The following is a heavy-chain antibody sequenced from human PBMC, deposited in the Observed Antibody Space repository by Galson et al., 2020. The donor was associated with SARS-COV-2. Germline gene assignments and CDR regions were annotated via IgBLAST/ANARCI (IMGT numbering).Heavy chain of an antibody. J-gene: IGHJ5*02. V-gene: IGHV3-23*03. CDR2: IYTAGNT. CDR1: GFTFSNYA. CDR3: ARNLIIPVENLFDP. Sequence: GGSLRLSCAASGFTFSNYAMTWVRRAPGKGLEWVSTIYTAGNTYYADSAKGRFTISRDNSENTVYLQMNSLRPEDTAIYYCARNLIIPVENLFDPWGQGTLVTVSS. D-gene: IGHD6-19*01.